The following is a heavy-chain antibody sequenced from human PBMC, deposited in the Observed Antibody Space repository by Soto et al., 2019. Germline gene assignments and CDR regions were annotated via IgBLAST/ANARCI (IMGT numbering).Heavy chain of an antibody. D-gene: IGHD3-22*01. CDR3: ARWGYSEAFDI. CDR2: VWYDGSNK. V-gene: IGHV3-33*01. J-gene: IGHJ3*02. Sequence: QVQLVESGGGVVQPGRSLRLSCAASGFTFSSYGMHWVRQAPGKGLEWVAVVWYDGSNKYYADSVKGRFTISRDNSKNTLYLQMNSLRAEDTAVYYCARWGYSEAFDIWGQGTMVTVSS. CDR1: GFTFSSYG.